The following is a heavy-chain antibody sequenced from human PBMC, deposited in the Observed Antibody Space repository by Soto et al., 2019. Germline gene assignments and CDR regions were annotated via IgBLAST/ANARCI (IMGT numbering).Heavy chain of an antibody. D-gene: IGHD1-26*01. J-gene: IGHJ4*02. Sequence: SEPLSLTCTVSGGSISSSCYCGCINQPPGKGLEWIGSIYYSGSTYYNPSLKSRVTISVDTSKNQFSLKLSSVTAADTAVYYCARPRSGGYLLDYWGQGTQVTVSS. CDR2: IYYSGST. CDR1: GGSISSSCYC. CDR3: ARPRSGGYLLDY. V-gene: IGHV4-39*01.